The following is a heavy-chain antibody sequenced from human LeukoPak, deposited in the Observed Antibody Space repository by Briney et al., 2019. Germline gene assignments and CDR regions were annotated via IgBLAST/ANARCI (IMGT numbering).Heavy chain of an antibody. J-gene: IGHJ4*02. CDR3: ARVGIAAAGTAFDY. D-gene: IGHD6-13*01. CDR1: GYTFTSYA. V-gene: IGHV1-3*01. Sequence: ASVKVSCKASGYTFTSYAMHWVRQAPGQRLEWMGWINAGNGNTKYSQKFQGRVTITRDTSASTAYMELSSLRSEDTAVYYCARVGIAAAGTAFDYWGQGTLVTVSS. CDR2: INAGNGNT.